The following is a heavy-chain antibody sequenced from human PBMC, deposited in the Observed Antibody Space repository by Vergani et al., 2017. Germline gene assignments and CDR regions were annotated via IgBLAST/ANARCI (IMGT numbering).Heavy chain of an antibody. CDR2: MYHSGST. CDR3: GRVADFYGLGSHLLDL. CDR1: GGSMSGYY. J-gene: IGHJ5*02. V-gene: IGHV4-59*01. D-gene: IGHD3-10*01. Sequence: QVRLQESGPGLVKPSETLSLTCSVSGGSMSGYYWSWIRQPPGKELEWIGYMYHSGSTNYNPSLETRVTISGDTSKNQFSLKLNSVTAADTAVYYCGRVADFYGLGSHLLDLWGEGILFTVSS.